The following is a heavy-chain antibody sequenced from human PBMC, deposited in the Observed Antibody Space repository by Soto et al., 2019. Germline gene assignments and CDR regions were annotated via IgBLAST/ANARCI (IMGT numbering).Heavy chain of an antibody. CDR2: ISGCGGST. CDR3: AKGSRVLRFLEWLLPFDY. J-gene: IGHJ4*02. D-gene: IGHD3-3*01. CDR1: GFTFSSYA. V-gene: IGHV3-23*01. Sequence: PGGSLRLSCAASGFTFSSYAMSWVRQAPGKGLEWVSAISGCGGSTYYADSVKGRFTISRDNSKNTLYLQMNSLRAEDTAVYYCAKGSRVLRFLEWLLPFDYWGQGTLVTVSS.